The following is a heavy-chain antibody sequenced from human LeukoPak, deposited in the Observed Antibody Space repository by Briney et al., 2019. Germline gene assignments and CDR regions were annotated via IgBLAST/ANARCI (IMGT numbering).Heavy chain of an antibody. CDR1: GYSFTTYG. Sequence: ASVKVSCKASGYSFTTYGIHWVRQAPGRGLEWMGWISAYNGNTNYAQRLQGRLTMTTDTSTTTAYLELRSLRSDDTAVYYCARDNEVEQLLPENWLDPWGQGTLVTVSS. V-gene: IGHV1-18*01. J-gene: IGHJ5*02. CDR2: ISAYNGNT. CDR3: ARDNEVEQLLPENWLDP. D-gene: IGHD2-15*01.